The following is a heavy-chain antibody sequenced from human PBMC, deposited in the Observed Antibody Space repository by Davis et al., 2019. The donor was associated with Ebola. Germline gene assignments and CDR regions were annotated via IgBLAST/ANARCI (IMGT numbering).Heavy chain of an antibody. J-gene: IGHJ4*02. CDR3: ARGPQGQLLLEPLDY. Sequence: GESLKISCAASGFTVSSNYMSWVRQAPGKGLEWVSVIYSGGSTYYADSVKGRFTISRDNSKNTLYLQMNSLRAEDTAVYYCARGPQGQLLLEPLDYWGQGTLVTVSS. CDR2: IYSGGST. CDR1: GFTVSSNY. V-gene: IGHV3-53*01. D-gene: IGHD2-2*01.